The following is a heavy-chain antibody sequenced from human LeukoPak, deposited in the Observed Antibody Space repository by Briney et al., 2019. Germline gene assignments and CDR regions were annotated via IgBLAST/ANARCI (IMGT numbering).Heavy chain of an antibody. CDR1: GGTFSNYG. V-gene: IGHV1-8*01. Sequence: ASVKVSCKASGGTFSNYGINWVRQAPGQGLEWMGWMNPNSGNTGYAQKFQGRVTITRNTSISTAYMELSSLRSEDTAVYYCARAPAAAGTLDPWGQGTLVTVSS. J-gene: IGHJ5*02. CDR2: MNPNSGNT. CDR3: ARAPAAAGTLDP. D-gene: IGHD6-13*01.